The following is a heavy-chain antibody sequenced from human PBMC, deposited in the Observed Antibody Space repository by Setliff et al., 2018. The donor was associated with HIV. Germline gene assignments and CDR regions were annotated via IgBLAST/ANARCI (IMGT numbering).Heavy chain of an antibody. CDR2: INSSGGST. Sequence: ASVKVSCKASGYTFTTYYIHWVRQAPGQGLEWMGIINSSGGSTSYAQKFQGRVTMTTDTSISTAYMELSRLRSDDTAVYYCARGFPSLGSGNPSGHYYMDVWGKGTTVTVSS. J-gene: IGHJ6*03. D-gene: IGHD3-10*01. CDR1: GYTFTTYY. CDR3: ARGFPSLGSGNPSGHYYMDV. V-gene: IGHV1-46*01.